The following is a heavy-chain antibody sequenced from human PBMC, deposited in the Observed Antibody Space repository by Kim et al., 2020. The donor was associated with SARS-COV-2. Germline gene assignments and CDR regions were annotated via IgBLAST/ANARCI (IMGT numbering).Heavy chain of an antibody. J-gene: IGHJ4*02. V-gene: IGHV3-23*01. Sequence: YDAESVKGPFPLSRDNSKNTLYLQKKSLRAEDTAVYYCAKRVTDDSGSAHWGQGTLVTVSS. CDR3: AKRVTDDSGSAH. D-gene: IGHD1-26*01.